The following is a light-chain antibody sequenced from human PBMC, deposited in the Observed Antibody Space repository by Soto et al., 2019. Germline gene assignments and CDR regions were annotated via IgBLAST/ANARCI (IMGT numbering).Light chain of an antibody. V-gene: IGKV3D-20*02. J-gene: IGKJ5*01. CDR3: QQYNYWPIT. CDR1: QSVSSSY. Sequence: EIVLTQSPGTLSLSPGERATLSCRASQSVSSSYLAWYQQKPGQAPRLLIYDASNRATGIPARFSGSGSETDFTLTVSSLRSEDSAVYYCQQYNYWPITFGQGTRLEIK. CDR2: DAS.